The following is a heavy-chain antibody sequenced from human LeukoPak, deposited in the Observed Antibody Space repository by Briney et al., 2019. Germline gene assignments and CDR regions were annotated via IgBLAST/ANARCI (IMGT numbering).Heavy chain of an antibody. V-gene: IGHV1-69*04. Sequence: ASVKVSCKASGGTFSSYAISWVRQAPGQGLEWMGRIIPILGIANYEQKFQGRVTIPADKSTSTAYMELSSLRSEDTAVYYCARVIRGSYIDYWGQGTLVTVSS. CDR2: IIPILGIA. D-gene: IGHD3-10*01. CDR3: ARVIRGSYIDY. J-gene: IGHJ4*02. CDR1: GGTFSSYA.